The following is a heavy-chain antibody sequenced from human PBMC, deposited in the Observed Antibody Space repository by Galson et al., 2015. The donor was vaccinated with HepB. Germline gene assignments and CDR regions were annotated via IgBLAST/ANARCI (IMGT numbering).Heavy chain of an antibody. Sequence: SLRLSCAASGFSFGSYAMHWVRQAPGKGLEWLSLISYDGRNIYYADSVRGRFTISRDNSENMLYLEINSLRPDDTAVYYCARVVVLSGTHLGEENLDAWGQGVLVTVSS. D-gene: IGHD3-3*01. CDR3: ARVVVLSGTHLGEENLDA. CDR2: ISYDGRNI. J-gene: IGHJ5*02. V-gene: IGHV3-30*04. CDR1: GFSFGSYA.